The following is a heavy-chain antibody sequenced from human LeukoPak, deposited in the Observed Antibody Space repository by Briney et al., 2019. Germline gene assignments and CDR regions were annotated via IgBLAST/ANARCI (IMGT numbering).Heavy chain of an antibody. V-gene: IGHV4-59*01. CDR3: ASYYDYVWGSYRQN. CDR2: IYYSGST. J-gene: IGHJ4*02. D-gene: IGHD3-16*02. Sequence: SETLSLTCTVSGVSMSSYFWSWIRQPPGKGLEWIGYIYYSGSTNYNPSLKSRATISVDTSKNQFSLKLSSVTAADTAVYYCASYYDYVWGSYRQNWGQGTLVTVSS. CDR1: GVSMSSYF.